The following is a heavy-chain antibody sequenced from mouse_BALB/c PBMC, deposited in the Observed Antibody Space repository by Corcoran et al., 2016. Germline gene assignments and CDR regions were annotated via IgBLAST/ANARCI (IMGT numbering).Heavy chain of an antibody. D-gene: IGHD1-1*01. Sequence: QIQLVQSGPELKKPGETVNISCKASGYTFTNYGMNWVTQAPGKGLKWMGWINTYTGEPTYADDFKGRFAFSLETSASSAYLQINHLKNEDTATYFFARWVDDYFDVWGAGTTVTVSS. CDR1: GYTFTNYG. CDR3: ARWVDDYFDV. J-gene: IGHJ1*01. V-gene: IGHV9-3-1*01. CDR2: INTYTGEP.